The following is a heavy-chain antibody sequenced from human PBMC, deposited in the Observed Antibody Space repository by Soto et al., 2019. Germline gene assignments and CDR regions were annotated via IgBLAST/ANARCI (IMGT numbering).Heavy chain of an antibody. CDR2: ISYDGSNK. D-gene: IGHD3-22*01. J-gene: IGHJ4*02. V-gene: IGHV3-30-3*01. CDR3: ARYYYDSSGYNHFYY. Sequence: GGSLRLSCAASGFTFSTYAMHWVRQAPGKGLDWVAFISYDGSNKYYADSVKGRFTISRDNSKNTLYLQMNSLRAEDTAVYYCARYYYDSSGYNHFYYRAKGTLVPVSS. CDR1: GFTFSTYA.